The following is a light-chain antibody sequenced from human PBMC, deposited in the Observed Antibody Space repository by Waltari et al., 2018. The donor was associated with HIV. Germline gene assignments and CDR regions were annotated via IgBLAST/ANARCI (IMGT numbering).Light chain of an antibody. V-gene: IGLV3-21*04. J-gene: IGLJ2*01. CDR1: NIGSKS. Sequence: SYVLTQPPSVSMAPGKTARITCGGYNIGSKSVHWYQQKPGQAPVLVIYDDSDRPSGIPERCSGSNAGNTATLTISRGEAGDEADYYCQVWDSGIVVFGGGTKVTVL. CDR3: QVWDSGIVV. CDR2: DDS.